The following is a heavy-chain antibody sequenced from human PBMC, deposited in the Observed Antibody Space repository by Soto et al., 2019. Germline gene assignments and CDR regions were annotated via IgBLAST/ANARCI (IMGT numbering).Heavy chain of an antibody. CDR2: ISTSGTT. V-gene: IGHV4-4*07. Sequence: SETLSLTCTVSGASISSYFWTWIRQPAGKGLDWIGRISTSGTTNYNPSLKSRVTMSVDTSKNHFSLNLSSVTAADTAVYYCAREAGPDRWFDPWGQGTLVTV. CDR1: GASISSYF. CDR3: AREAGPDRWFDP. J-gene: IGHJ5*02. D-gene: IGHD6-19*01.